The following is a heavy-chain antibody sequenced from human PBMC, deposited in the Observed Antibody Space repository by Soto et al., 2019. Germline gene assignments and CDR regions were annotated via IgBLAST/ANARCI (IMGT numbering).Heavy chain of an antibody. CDR3: ASLYCSSTSCSAQYYGMDV. Sequence: PGESLKISCKGSGYSFTSYWISWVRQMPGKGLEWMGRIDPSDSYTNYSPSFQGHVTISADKSISTAYLQWSSLKASDTAMYYCASLYCSSTSCSAQYYGMDVWGQGTTVTVS. D-gene: IGHD2-2*01. V-gene: IGHV5-10-1*01. CDR2: IDPSDSYT. CDR1: GYSFTSYW. J-gene: IGHJ6*02.